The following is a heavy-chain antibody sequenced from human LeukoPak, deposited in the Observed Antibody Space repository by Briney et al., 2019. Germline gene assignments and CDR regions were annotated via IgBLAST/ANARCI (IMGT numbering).Heavy chain of an antibody. V-gene: IGHV3-30*18. D-gene: IGHD6-6*01. CDR3: AKDYYGSSTPL. J-gene: IGHJ4*02. CDR1: GFTFSSYG. Sequence: GGSLRLSCAASGFTFSSYGMHWVRQALGKGLEWVAVISHDGSNKYYADSVKGRFTISRDNSKNTLYLQMNSLRAEDTAVYYCAKDYYGSSTPLWGQGTLVTVSS. CDR2: ISHDGSNK.